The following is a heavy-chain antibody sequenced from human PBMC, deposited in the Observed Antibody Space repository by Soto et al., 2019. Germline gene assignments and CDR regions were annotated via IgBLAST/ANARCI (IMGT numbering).Heavy chain of an antibody. Sequence: GGSLRLSCAASGFTFSSYAMSWVRQAPGKGLEWVSAISGSGGSTYYADSVKGRFTISRDNSKNTLYLQMNSLRAEDTAVYYCARQFNPGDYYYYGMDVWGQGTTVTVSS. V-gene: IGHV3-23*01. D-gene: IGHD1-1*01. CDR1: GFTFSSYA. CDR2: ISGSGGST. CDR3: ARQFNPGDYYYYGMDV. J-gene: IGHJ6*02.